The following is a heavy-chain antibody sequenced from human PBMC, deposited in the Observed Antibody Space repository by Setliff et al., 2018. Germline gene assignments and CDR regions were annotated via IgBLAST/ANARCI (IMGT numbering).Heavy chain of an antibody. J-gene: IGHJ4*02. CDR3: ARDRDSSGYPYYFDY. Sequence: ASVKVSCKASGYTFTGYYMHWVRQAPGQGLEWMGWINPNSGGTNYAQKFQGWVTMTRDTSISTAYMELSRLRSDDTAVYYCARDRDSSGYPYYFDYWGQGALVTVSS. CDR1: GYTFTGYY. V-gene: IGHV1-2*04. CDR2: INPNSGGT. D-gene: IGHD3-22*01.